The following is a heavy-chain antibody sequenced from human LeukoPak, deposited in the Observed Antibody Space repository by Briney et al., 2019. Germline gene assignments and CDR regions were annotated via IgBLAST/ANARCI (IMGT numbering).Heavy chain of an antibody. CDR3: ARLDV. V-gene: IGHV4-59*01. CDR1: GGSISGYY. J-gene: IGHJ6*02. CDR2: IYSSGST. Sequence: SETLSLTCTVSGGSISGYYWSWIRQPPGKGLEWIGYIYSSGSTNYNPSLQSRVTISVDTSKNQFSLKLSSVTAADTAVYYCARLDVWGQGTTVNVSS.